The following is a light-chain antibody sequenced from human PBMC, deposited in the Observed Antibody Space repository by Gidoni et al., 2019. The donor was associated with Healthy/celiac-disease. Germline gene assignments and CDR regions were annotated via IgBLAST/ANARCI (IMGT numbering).Light chain of an antibody. CDR2: DAS. Sequence: EIVLTQSPATLSLSPGESATLSCSASQSVSSYLAWYQQKPGQAPRLLSYDASNSATGIPARFSGSGSGTDFTLTISSLEPEDFAVYYCQQRSNWPPITFGQXTRLEIK. CDR1: QSVSSY. J-gene: IGKJ5*01. V-gene: IGKV3-11*01. CDR3: QQRSNWPPIT.